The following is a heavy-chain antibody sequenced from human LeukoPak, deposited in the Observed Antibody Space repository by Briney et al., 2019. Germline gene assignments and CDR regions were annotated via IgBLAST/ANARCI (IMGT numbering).Heavy chain of an antibody. J-gene: IGHJ6*03. CDR2: ISGSAGTT. CDR3: AKNGDRGAYCTGGTCYPYFYYYMDV. V-gene: IGHV3-23*01. D-gene: IGHD2-15*01. CDR1: GVVFSTYG. Sequence: GGSLRLSCVASGVVFSTYGMSWVRQAPGKGLEWVSTISGSAGTTYYADSVKGRFTISRDNSKNTLYLQMNSLRAEDTAIYYCAKNGDRGAYCTGGTCYPYFYYYMDVWGKGTTVTI.